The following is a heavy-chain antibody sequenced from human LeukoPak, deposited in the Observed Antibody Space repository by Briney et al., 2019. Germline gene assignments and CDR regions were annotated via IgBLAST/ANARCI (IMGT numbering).Heavy chain of an antibody. J-gene: IGHJ4*02. CDR1: GITLSNYG. CDR3: AKRGVVIRVILVGFHKEAYYFDT. Sequence: GGSLRLSCAVSGITLSNYGMSWVRQAPGKGLEWVAGISDSGGRTNYADSVKGRFTISRDNSKNTLYLQMNSLRAEDTAVYFCAKRGVVIRVILVGFHKEAYYFDTWGQGALVTVSS. CDR2: ISDSGGRT. V-gene: IGHV3-23*01. D-gene: IGHD3-22*01.